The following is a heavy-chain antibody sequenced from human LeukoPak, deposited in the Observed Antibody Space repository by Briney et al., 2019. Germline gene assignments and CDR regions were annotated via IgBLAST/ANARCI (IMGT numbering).Heavy chain of an antibody. CDR3: ATGGEQYYDY. D-gene: IGHD1/OR15-1a*01. V-gene: IGHV3-30-3*01. CDR1: GFTFSSYA. CDR2: ISYNGNNK. Sequence: PGGSLRLSCAASGFTFSSYAMHWVRQAPGEGLEWVAVISYNGNNKFYADSVKGRFTISRDNAKNTLYLQMSSLSAEDTAVYYCATGGEQYYDYWGQGTLVTVSS. J-gene: IGHJ4*02.